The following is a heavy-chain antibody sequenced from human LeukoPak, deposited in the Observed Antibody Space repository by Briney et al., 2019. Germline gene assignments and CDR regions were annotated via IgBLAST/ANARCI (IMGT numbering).Heavy chain of an antibody. J-gene: IGHJ6*02. D-gene: IGHD3-10*01. CDR3: ARLEGTMVRGVIVYYGMDV. CDR1: GGSFSSSIYY. V-gene: IGHV4-39*07. Sequence: SETLSLTCTVSGGSFSSSIYYWAWIRQPPGKGLEWIGSFHNSGTTYYNESLRSRVTISVDTSKNQFSLKLSSVTAADTAVYYCARLEGTMVRGVIVYYGMDVWGQGTTVTVSS. CDR2: FHNSGTT.